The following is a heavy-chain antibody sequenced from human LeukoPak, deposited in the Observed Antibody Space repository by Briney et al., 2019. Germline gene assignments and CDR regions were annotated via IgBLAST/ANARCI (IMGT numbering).Heavy chain of an antibody. CDR1: GFSLSSYW. V-gene: IGHV3-7*01. CDR3: ARDRRGIIDSPYNMFDP. Sequence: GGSLRLSCAASGFSLSSYWMTWVRQAPGKGLEWVANIKQDGSEINYVDSVKGRFTISRDNAENFLYLQMNGLRAEDTAVYFCARDRRGIIDSPYNMFDPWGQGTLVTVSS. D-gene: IGHD3-10*01. CDR2: IKQDGSEI. J-gene: IGHJ5*02.